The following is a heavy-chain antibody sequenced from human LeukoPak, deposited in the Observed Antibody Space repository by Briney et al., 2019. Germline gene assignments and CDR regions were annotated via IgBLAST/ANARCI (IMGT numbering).Heavy chain of an antibody. CDR2: IKQDGSEK. V-gene: IGHV3-7*03. D-gene: IGHD2-21*01. J-gene: IGHJ4*02. CDR3: AKEGTCTNNKCYSRGLNY. CDR1: GFTFTSYW. Sequence: GGSLRLSCAASGFTFTSYWMSWVRQVPGKGLEWVANIKQDGSEKYYVDSVKGRFTISRGNSKKTLYLEMNSLRAEDTAVYYCAKEGTCTNNKCYSRGLNYWGPGTLVTVSS.